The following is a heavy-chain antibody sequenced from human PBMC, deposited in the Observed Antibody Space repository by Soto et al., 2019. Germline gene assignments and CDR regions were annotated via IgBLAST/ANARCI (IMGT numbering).Heavy chain of an antibody. Sequence: ASETLSLTCTVSGGSISSYYWSWIRQPPGKGLEWIGYIYYSGSTNYNPSLTSRVTISVDTSKNQFSLKLSSVTAADTAVYYCARGRAVVVAATRSYYFDYWGQGTLVTVSS. CDR3: ARGRAVVVAATRSYYFDY. D-gene: IGHD2-15*01. J-gene: IGHJ4*02. V-gene: IGHV4-59*01. CDR2: IYYSGST. CDR1: GGSISSYY.